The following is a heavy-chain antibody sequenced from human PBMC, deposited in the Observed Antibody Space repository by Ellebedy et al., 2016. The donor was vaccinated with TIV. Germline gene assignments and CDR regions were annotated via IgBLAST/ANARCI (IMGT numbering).Heavy chain of an antibody. CDR3: AREMIAAPYYYYGMDV. CDR2: ISSSSSYI. CDR1: GFTFSSYS. Sequence: GGSLRLXCAASGFTFSSYSMNWVRQAPGKGLEWVSSISSSSSYIYYADSVKGRFTISRDNAKNSLYLQMNSLRAEDTAVYYCAREMIAAPYYYYGMDVWGQGTTVTVSS. D-gene: IGHD6-13*01. V-gene: IGHV3-21*01. J-gene: IGHJ6*01.